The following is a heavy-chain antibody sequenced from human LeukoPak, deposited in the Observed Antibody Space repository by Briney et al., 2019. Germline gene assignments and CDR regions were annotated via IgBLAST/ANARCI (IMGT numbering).Heavy chain of an antibody. CDR1: GGSITSGAYA. V-gene: IGHV4-30-2*05. CDR3: ARASSYYDFWSGYRSYFDY. CDR2: IYRSGST. Sequence: SETLSLTCAVSGGSITSGAYAWSWIRQPPGKGLEWIGYIYRSGSTYYNPSLKSRVTISVDTSKNQFSLKLSSVTAADTAVYYCARASSYYDFWSGYRSYFDYWGQGTLVTVSS. J-gene: IGHJ4*02. D-gene: IGHD3-3*01.